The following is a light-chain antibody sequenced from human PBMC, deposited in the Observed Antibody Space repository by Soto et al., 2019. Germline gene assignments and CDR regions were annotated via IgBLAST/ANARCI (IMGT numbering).Light chain of an antibody. CDR2: KVS. Sequence: DVVMTQSPLSLPVTLGQPASISCRSNQSLVHSDGIAYFSCFQQRPGRSPRRLIYKVSNRDSGVPARFSGSGSGTDFALKISRVEAEDVGVYYCMQGTHWPITVGQGTRLEIK. CDR1: QSLVHSDGIAY. V-gene: IGKV2-30*02. CDR3: MQGTHWPIT. J-gene: IGKJ5*01.